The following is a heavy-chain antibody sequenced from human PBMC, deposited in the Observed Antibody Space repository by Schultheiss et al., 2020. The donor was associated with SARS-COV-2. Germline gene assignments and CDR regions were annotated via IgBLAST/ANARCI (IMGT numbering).Heavy chain of an antibody. Sequence: ASVKVSCKASGYTFTSYGISWVRQAPGQGLEWMGWISAYNGNTNYAQKLQGRVTMTTDTSTSTAYMELSRLRSDDTAVYYCATKEVVVPAAWDYWGQGTLVTVSS. CDR3: ATKEVVVPAAWDY. CDR1: GYTFTSYG. V-gene: IGHV1-18*01. CDR2: ISAYNGNT. D-gene: IGHD2-2*01. J-gene: IGHJ4*02.